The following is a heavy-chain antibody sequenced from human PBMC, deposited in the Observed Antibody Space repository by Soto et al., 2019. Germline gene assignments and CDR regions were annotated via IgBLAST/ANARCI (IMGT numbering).Heavy chain of an antibody. Sequence: EVQLVESGGGLEQPGGSLRLSCAASGFTFSSYSMNWVRQAPGKGLEWVSYISSSSSTIYYADSVKGRFTISRDNAKNSLYLQMNSLRAEYTAVYYCAREVTIFGVVTPYYFDYWGQGTLVTVSS. CDR1: GFTFSSYS. D-gene: IGHD3-3*01. CDR2: ISSSSSTI. J-gene: IGHJ4*02. CDR3: AREVTIFGVVTPYYFDY. V-gene: IGHV3-48*01.